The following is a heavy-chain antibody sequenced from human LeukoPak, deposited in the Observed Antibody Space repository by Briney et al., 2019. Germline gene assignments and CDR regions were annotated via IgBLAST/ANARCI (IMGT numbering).Heavy chain of an antibody. CDR3: ARHGSSSTSHNWFDP. D-gene: IGHD2-2*01. J-gene: IGHJ5*02. Sequence: LGESLKISCKGSGYSFTSYWIGWVRQMPGKGLEWMGIIYPGDSDTRYSPSFQGQVTISADKSISTAYLQWSSLKASDTAMYYCARHGSSSTSHNWFDPWGQGTLVTVSS. CDR2: IYPGDSDT. CDR1: GYSFTSYW. V-gene: IGHV5-51*01.